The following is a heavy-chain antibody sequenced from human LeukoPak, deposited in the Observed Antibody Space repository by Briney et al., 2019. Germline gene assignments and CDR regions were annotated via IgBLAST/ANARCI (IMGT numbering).Heavy chain of an antibody. V-gene: IGHV4-61*02. CDR3: ARDENPYYYDSSGPNWFDP. CDR1: GGSISSGNYY. D-gene: IGHD3-22*01. J-gene: IGHJ5*02. CDR2: IYTSGST. Sequence: SETLSLTCTVSGGSISSGNYYWTWIRQPAGKGPEWIGRIYTSGSTNYNPSLKSRVTISIDASKNQFFLRLTSVTAADTAVYYCARDENPYYYDSSGPNWFDPWGQGTLVTVSS.